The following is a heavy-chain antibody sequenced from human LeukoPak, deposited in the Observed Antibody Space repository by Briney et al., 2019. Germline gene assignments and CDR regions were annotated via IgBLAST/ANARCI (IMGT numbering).Heavy chain of an antibody. V-gene: IGHV3-23*01. J-gene: IGHJ1*01. CDR1: GFTSWNYA. CDR3: SNYRSGGGGYYSGLEH. Sequence: GGSLRLSCAASGFTSWNYAMTWVRQAPGKGLEWVSRTSGSGDIRLYADSVKGRFTISRTNSENRLYLQMNSLRADDTGVYYCSNYRSGGGGYYSGLEHWGQGTQVTVSS. CDR2: TSGSGDIR. D-gene: IGHD2-15*01.